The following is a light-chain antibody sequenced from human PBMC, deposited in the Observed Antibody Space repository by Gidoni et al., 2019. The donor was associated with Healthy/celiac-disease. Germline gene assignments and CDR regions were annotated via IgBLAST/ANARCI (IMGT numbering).Light chain of an antibody. CDR3: QQRSNWIT. V-gene: IGKV3-11*01. Sequence: EIVLTQSPATLSLSPGERATLSCRASQSVSSYLAWYQQKPGQAPRLLIYDAANRATGIPARFSGSGSGTDFTLTISSLEPEDFAVYYCQQRSNWITFGQXTRLGIK. J-gene: IGKJ5*01. CDR2: DAA. CDR1: QSVSSY.